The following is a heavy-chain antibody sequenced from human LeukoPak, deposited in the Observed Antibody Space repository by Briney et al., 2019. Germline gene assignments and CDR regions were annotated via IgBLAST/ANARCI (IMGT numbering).Heavy chain of an antibody. V-gene: IGHV1-18*01. Sequence: GASVKVSCKASGYTFTSYGISWVRQAPGQGLEWMGWISAYNGNTNYAQKLQGRVTMTTDTSTSTAYMELRSLRSDDTAVYYCARRGGYDFWSGYDGFDPWGQGTLVTVSS. D-gene: IGHD3-3*01. CDR1: GYTFTSYG. CDR3: ARRGGYDFWSGYDGFDP. CDR2: ISAYNGNT. J-gene: IGHJ5*02.